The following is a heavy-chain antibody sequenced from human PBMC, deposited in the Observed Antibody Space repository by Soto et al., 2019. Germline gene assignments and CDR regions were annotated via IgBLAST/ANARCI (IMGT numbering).Heavy chain of an antibody. CDR1: GFTFSYYS. CDR2: ISSGSNYI. J-gene: IGHJ4*02. V-gene: IGHV3-21*01. CDR3: ARRVAMAGDPFDF. D-gene: IGHD6-19*01. Sequence: EVQLVESGGGLVKPGGSLRLSCAASGFTFSYYSMNWVRQAPGKGLEWVSSISSGSNYIYYADSVKGRFTISRDNAKNSLYLQMNSLRAEDTAVYYCARRVAMAGDPFDFWGRGTLVTVSS.